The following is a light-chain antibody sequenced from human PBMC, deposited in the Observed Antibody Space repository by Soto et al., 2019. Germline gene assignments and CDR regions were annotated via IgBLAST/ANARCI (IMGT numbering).Light chain of an antibody. Sequence: EIVMTQSPATLSVSPGERATLSCRASQGVGRTLAWYQQKPGQSPRLLVYGASTRANGTPARFSGSGSGTEFTLSISSLQSEDVAVYYCQQYNQWPPYTFGQGTKVEIK. CDR1: QGVGRT. CDR2: GAS. CDR3: QQYNQWPPYT. V-gene: IGKV3-15*01. J-gene: IGKJ2*01.